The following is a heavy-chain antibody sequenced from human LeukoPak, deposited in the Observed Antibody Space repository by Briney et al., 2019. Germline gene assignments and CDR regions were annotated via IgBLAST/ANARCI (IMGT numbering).Heavy chain of an antibody. Sequence: SVKVSCKASGGTFSSYAISWVRQAPGQGLEWMGGIIPIFGTANYAQKFQGRVTITADKSTSTAYMGLSSLRSEDTAVYYCARAGYCSGGSCYPLLDYWGQGTLVTVSS. J-gene: IGHJ4*02. D-gene: IGHD2-15*01. CDR1: GGTFSSYA. V-gene: IGHV1-69*06. CDR3: ARAGYCSGGSCYPLLDY. CDR2: IIPIFGTA.